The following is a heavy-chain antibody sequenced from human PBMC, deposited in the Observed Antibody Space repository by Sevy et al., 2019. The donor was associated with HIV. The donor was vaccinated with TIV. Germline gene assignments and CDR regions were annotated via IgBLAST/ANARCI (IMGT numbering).Heavy chain of an antibody. CDR1: GFTFGDYA. CDR2: IRSKAYGGTG. J-gene: IGHJ6*03. D-gene: IGHD3-16*01. Sequence: GGSLRLSCTTSGFTFGDYAMSWVRQAPGKGLEWVGFIRSKAYGGTGEYAASVKGRFTISRDDSKNIAYLQMNSLKSEDTAVYYCTRGPRRSIYDPSYYYYMDVWGKGTTVTVSS. CDR3: TRGPRRSIYDPSYYYYMDV. V-gene: IGHV3-49*04.